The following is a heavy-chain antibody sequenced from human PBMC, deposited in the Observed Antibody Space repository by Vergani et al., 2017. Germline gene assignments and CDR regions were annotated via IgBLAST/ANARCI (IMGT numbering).Heavy chain of an antibody. CDR2: ISSSSSYT. D-gene: IGHD6-13*01. J-gene: IGHJ6*02. CDR1: GFTFSDYY. Sequence: QVQLVESGGGLVKPGGSLRLSCAASGFTFSDYYMSWIRQAPGKGLEWVSYISSSSSYTNYADSVKGRFTISRDNAKNSLYLQMNSLRAEDTAVYYCARYIAAAGSPYFPSGMDVWGQGTTVTVSS. CDR3: ARYIAAAGSPYFPSGMDV. V-gene: IGHV3-11*06.